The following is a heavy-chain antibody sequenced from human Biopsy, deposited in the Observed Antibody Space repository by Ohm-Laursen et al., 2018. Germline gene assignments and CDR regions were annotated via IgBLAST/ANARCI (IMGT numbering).Heavy chain of an antibody. Sequence: SLRLSCSASGFTINSNYMNWARQAPGKGLEWVSVIYTGDITSYADSVKGRFTISRDISKNALYIHMNSLRAEDRSVYYCVRGLADGVHLNWGQGTLVAVSS. V-gene: IGHV3-66*01. CDR3: VRGLADGVHLN. CDR1: GFTINSNY. J-gene: IGHJ4*02. CDR2: IYTGDIT. D-gene: IGHD4-17*01.